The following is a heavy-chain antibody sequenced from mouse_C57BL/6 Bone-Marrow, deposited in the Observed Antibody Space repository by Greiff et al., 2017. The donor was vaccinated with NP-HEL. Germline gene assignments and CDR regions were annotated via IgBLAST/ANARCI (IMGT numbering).Heavy chain of an antibody. CDR1: GYAFSSSW. J-gene: IGHJ2*01. CDR2: IYPGDGDT. CDR3: ARSLGRRYFDY. D-gene: IGHD4-1*01. V-gene: IGHV1-82*01. Sequence: QVQLQQSGPELVKPGASVKISCKASGYAFSSSWMNWVKQRPGKGLEWIGRIYPGDGDTNYNGKFKGKAILTADKSSSTAYMQLSSLTSEDSAVYFCARSLGRRYFDYWGQGTTLTVSS.